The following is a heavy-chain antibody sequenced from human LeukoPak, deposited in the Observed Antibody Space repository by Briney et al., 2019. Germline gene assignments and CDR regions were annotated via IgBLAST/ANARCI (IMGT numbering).Heavy chain of an antibody. D-gene: IGHD6-13*01. CDR1: GYTFTSYY. CDR2: INPSGGST. CDR3: ARHAPTLVHTRNYYYYYMDV. J-gene: IGHJ6*03. Sequence: ASVKVSCKASGYTFTSYYMHWVRQAPGQGLEWMGIINPSGGSTSYAQKFQGRVTMTRDMSTSTVYMELSSLRSEDTAVYYCARHAPTLVHTRNYYYYYMDVWGKGTTVTVSS. V-gene: IGHV1-46*01.